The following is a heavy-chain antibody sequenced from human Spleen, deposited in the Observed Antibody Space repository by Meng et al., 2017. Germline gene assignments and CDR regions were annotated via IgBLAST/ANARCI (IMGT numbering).Heavy chain of an antibody. J-gene: IGHJ6*02. CDR3: AREVGYGDYLYYYYGMDV. Sequence: GGSLRLSCKASGGTFSSYAISWVRQAPGQGLEWMGGIIPIFGTANYAQKFQGRVTITADKSTSTAYMELSSLRSEDTAVYYCAREVGYGDYLYYYYGMDVWGQGTTVTVSS. V-gene: IGHV1-69*06. CDR1: GGTFSSYA. CDR2: IIPIFGTA. D-gene: IGHD4-17*01.